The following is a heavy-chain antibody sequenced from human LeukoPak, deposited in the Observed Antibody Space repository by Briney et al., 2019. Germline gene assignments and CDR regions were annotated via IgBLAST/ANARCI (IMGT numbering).Heavy chain of an antibody. CDR2: IYPGDSDT. CDR1: GYSFTSYW. V-gene: IGHV5-51*01. D-gene: IGHD3-22*01. Sequence: GESLKISCKGSGYSFTSYWIGWVRQMPGKGLEWMGIIYPGDSDTRYSPSFQGQVTISADKSISTAYLQWSSLKASDTAMYYCARVGPDYDSSGSDAFDIWGQGTMVTVSS. CDR3: ARVGPDYDSSGSDAFDI. J-gene: IGHJ3*02.